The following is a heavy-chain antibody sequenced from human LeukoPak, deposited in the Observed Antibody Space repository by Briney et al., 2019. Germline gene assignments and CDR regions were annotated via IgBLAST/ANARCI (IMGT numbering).Heavy chain of an antibody. Sequence: GGSLRLSCVASGITFSTYSMHWVRQPPGKGLEWVSYISSSDSTIYYADSVKGRFTISRDNAKNSLYLQMNSLRAEDTAVYYCARDYGGSSPFDYWGQGTLVTVSS. J-gene: IGHJ4*02. CDR1: GITFSTYS. CDR3: ARDYGGSSPFDY. D-gene: IGHD4-23*01. V-gene: IGHV3-48*04. CDR2: ISSSDSTI.